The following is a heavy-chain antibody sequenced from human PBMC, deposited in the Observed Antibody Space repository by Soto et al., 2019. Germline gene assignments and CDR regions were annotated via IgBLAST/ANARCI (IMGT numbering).Heavy chain of an antibody. CDR2: IKQDGSEK. D-gene: IGHD3-22*01. V-gene: IGHV3-7*01. J-gene: IGHJ6*02. CDR1: GFTFRSYW. Sequence: GGSLRLSCAASGFTFRSYWMSWVRQAPGKGLEWVANIKQDGSEKYYVYSVKGRFTISRDNAKNSLYLQMNSLRAEDTAVYYCAIVEVSMIVVVTNYYYYYGMDVWAQGTTVTVSS. CDR3: AIVEVSMIVVVTNYYYYYGMDV.